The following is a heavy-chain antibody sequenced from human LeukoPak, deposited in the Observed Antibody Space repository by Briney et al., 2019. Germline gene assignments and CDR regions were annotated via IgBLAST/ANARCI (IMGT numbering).Heavy chain of an antibody. CDR3: ARGGYSKRGLDY. Sequence: PSETLSLTCTVSGHSISSGYYWGWIRQPPGKGLEWIGSIYHSGSTYYNPSLKSRVTISVDTSKDQFSLKLSSVTAADTAVYYCARGGYSKRGLDYWGQGTLVTVSS. J-gene: IGHJ4*02. V-gene: IGHV4-38-2*02. CDR2: IYHSGST. CDR1: GHSISSGYY. D-gene: IGHD4-11*01.